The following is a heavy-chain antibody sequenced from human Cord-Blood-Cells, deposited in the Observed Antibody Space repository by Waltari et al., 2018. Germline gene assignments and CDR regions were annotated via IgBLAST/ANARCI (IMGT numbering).Heavy chain of an antibody. Sequence: QVQLQQWGAGRLKPSETLSLTCAVYGGSFSGYYWSWIRQPPGKGLEWIGEINHRGSTNYNPSLKSRVTISVDTSKNQFSLKLSSVTAADTAVYYCARNYDFWSGYVYYWGQGTLVTVSS. D-gene: IGHD3-3*01. CDR3: ARNYDFWSGYVYY. CDR1: GGSFSGYY. J-gene: IGHJ4*02. CDR2: INHRGST. V-gene: IGHV4-34*01.